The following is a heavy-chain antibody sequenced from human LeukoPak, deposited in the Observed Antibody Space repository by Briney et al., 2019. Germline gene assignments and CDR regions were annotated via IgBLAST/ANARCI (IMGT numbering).Heavy chain of an antibody. Sequence: GGSLRLSCAASGCTFSRYAMSWVRQAPGKGLEWVSAISGSGGSTYYADSVKGRFTISRDNSKNTLYLRMNSLRAEDTAVYYCAKAAMVRFFDYWGQGTLVTVSS. V-gene: IGHV3-23*01. CDR2: ISGSGGST. D-gene: IGHD3-10*01. CDR3: AKAAMVRFFDY. CDR1: GCTFSRYA. J-gene: IGHJ4*02.